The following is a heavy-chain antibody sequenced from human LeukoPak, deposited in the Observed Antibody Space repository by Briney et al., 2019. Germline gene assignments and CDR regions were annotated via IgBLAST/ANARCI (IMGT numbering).Heavy chain of an antibody. V-gene: IGHV1-46*01. CDR1: GYTFSNYY. CDR2: INPSGGTT. J-gene: IGHJ3*02. D-gene: IGHD3-10*01. Sequence: ASVKVSCKASGYTFSNYYLHWVRQAPGQGLERMGIINPSGGTTSYEQKFQGRVTLTRDTSTSTVYMELSSLTSEDTAVYYCARGNYGSGSYISLRTDAFDIWGQGTKVTVSS. CDR3: ARGNYGSGSYISLRTDAFDI.